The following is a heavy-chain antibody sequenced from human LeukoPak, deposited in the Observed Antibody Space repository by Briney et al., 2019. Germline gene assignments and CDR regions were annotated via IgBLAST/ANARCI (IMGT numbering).Heavy chain of an antibody. J-gene: IGHJ1*01. CDR3: ATGSVVPAAGGGAEYFQH. V-gene: IGHV1-69*13. CDR1: GGTFSSYA. Sequence: SVKVSCKASGGTFSSYAISWVRQAPGQGLEWMGGIIPIFGTANYAQKFQGRVTITADESTSTAYMELSSLRSEDTAVYYCATGSVVPAAGGGAEYFQHWGQGTLVPVSS. D-gene: IGHD2-2*01. CDR2: IIPIFGTA.